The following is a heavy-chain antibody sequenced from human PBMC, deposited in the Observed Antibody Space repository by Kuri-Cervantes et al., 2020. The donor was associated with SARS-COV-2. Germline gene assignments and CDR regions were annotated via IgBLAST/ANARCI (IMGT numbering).Heavy chain of an antibody. CDR1: GGSFSGYY. V-gene: IGHV4-59*01. CDR2: IYYSGST. CDR3: VRGNPTWTDFDS. J-gene: IGHJ4*02. Sequence: GSLRLSCAVYGGSFSGYYWSWIRQPPGKGLEWIGYIYYSGSTNYNPSLKSRVTISVDTSKNQFSLKLSSVTAADTAVYYCVRGNPTWTDFDSWGQGTLVTVSS. D-gene: IGHD1-14*01.